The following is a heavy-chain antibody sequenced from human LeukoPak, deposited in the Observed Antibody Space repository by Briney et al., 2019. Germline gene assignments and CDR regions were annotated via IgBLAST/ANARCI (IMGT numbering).Heavy chain of an antibody. CDR2: IYYSGST. CDR1: GGSISSYY. Sequence: KSSETLSLTCTVSGGSISSYYWSWIRQPPGKGLEWIGYIYYSGSTNYNPSLKSRVTISVDTSKNQFSLKLSSVTAADTAVYYCARHRTGFAFDIWGQGTMVTVSS. CDR3: ARHRTGFAFDI. V-gene: IGHV4-59*08. D-gene: IGHD3-10*01. J-gene: IGHJ3*02.